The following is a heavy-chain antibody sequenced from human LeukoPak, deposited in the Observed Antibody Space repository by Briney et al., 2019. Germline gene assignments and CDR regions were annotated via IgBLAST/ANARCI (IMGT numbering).Heavy chain of an antibody. CDR1: GFTVSSNY. V-gene: IGHV3-7*01. D-gene: IGHD3-10*01. CDR2: IKQDGSEG. CDR3: AKDRGRGEDY. Sequence: PGGSLRLSCAASGFTVSSNYMSWVRQAPGRGLEWVASIKQDGSEGYYVDSVKGRFTISRDSARNSLYLQMNSLRADDTALYYCAKDRGRGEDYWGQGTLVTVSS. J-gene: IGHJ4*02.